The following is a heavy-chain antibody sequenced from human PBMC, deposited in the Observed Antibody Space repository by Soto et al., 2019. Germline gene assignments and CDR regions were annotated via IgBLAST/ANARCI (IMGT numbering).Heavy chain of an antibody. CDR1: GFTFSRYY. CDR3: ARDDGLSSTNVKAFDI. D-gene: IGHD2-2*01. J-gene: IGHJ3*02. CDR2: ISTTSTYT. Sequence: GGSLRLSCAASGFTFSRYYMNWVRQAPGKGLEWVSSISTTSTYTHYADSLKGRFTISRDNAKKLLYLQMDSLRAEDTAVYYCARDDGLSSTNVKAFDIWGQGTKVTVS. V-gene: IGHV3-21*01.